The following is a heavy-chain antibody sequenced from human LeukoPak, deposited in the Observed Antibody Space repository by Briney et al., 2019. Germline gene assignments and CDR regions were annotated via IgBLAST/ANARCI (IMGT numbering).Heavy chain of an antibody. CDR2: ISSSSSYI. CDR3: ARDRGEGFDP. D-gene: IGHD4-17*01. J-gene: IGHJ5*02. V-gene: IGHV3-21*01. Sequence: GGALELSCAASGFTFSSYSMNWGRPATGKGVEWVSSISSSSSYIYYADSVKGRFTISRDNAKNSLYLQMNSLRAEDTAVYYCARDRGEGFDPWGQGTLVTVSS. CDR1: GFTFSSYS.